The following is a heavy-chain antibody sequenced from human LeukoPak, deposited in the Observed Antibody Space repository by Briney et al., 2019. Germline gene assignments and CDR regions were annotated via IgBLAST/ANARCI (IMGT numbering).Heavy chain of an antibody. CDR1: GGTFSSYA. CDR2: IIPIFGTA. Sequence: GASVKVSCKASGGTFSSYAISWVRQAPGQGLEWMGGIIPIFGTANYAQKFQGRVTITADESTSTAYMELSSLRSEDTAVYYRAGYSSSPFYYYYYGMDVWGQGTTVTVSS. D-gene: IGHD6-13*01. CDR3: AGYSSSPFYYYYYGMDV. J-gene: IGHJ6*02. V-gene: IGHV1-69*13.